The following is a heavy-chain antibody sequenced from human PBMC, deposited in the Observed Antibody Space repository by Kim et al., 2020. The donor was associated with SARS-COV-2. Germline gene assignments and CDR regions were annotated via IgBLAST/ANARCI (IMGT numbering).Heavy chain of an antibody. V-gene: IGHV4-39*01. Sequence: RKRRVNISVDTSKNQFTLKLTSVTAADTAVYYCARHSGGYYYYNMDVWGQGTTVTVSS. J-gene: IGHJ6*02. D-gene: IGHD3-16*01. CDR3: ARHSGGYYYYNMDV.